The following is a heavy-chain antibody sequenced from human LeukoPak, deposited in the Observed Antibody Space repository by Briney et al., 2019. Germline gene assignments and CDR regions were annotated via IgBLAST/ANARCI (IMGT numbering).Heavy chain of an antibody. CDR2: IYYSGST. D-gene: IGHD6-13*01. Sequence: SETLSLTCTVSGGSISSYYWSLIRQPPGKGLEWIGYIYYSGSTNYNPSLKSRVTISVDTSKNQFSLKLSSVTAADTAVYYCARKYSSSFDPWGQGTLVTVSS. V-gene: IGHV4-59*01. CDR3: ARKYSSSFDP. J-gene: IGHJ5*02. CDR1: GGSISSYY.